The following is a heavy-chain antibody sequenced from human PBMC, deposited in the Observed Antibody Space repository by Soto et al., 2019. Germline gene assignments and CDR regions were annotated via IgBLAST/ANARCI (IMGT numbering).Heavy chain of an antibody. CDR1: GFTFSSYS. Sequence: RLSCAASGFTFSSYSMNWVRQAPGKGLEWVSSISSSSSYIYYADSVKGRFTISRDNAKNSLYLQMNSLRAEDTAVYYCAASIAAADPLDYWGQGPLVTVSS. CDR3: AASIAAADPLDY. J-gene: IGHJ4*02. V-gene: IGHV3-21*01. CDR2: ISSSSSYI. D-gene: IGHD6-13*01.